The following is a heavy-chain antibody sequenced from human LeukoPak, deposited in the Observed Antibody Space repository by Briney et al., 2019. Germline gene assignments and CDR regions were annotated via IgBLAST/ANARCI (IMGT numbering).Heavy chain of an antibody. J-gene: IGHJ4*02. D-gene: IGHD5-12*01. CDR2: IIDTGST. V-gene: IGHV4-34*12. CDR1: GGSFSGYY. CDR3: ARVSGYDWESFYDY. Sequence: SETLSLTCAVYGGSFSGYYWTWIRQPPGKGLEWIGEIIDTGSTKYNSSLKSRVTISVDTSKNQFSLKLSSVTAADTAVYYCARVSGYDWESFYDYWGQGTLVTVSS.